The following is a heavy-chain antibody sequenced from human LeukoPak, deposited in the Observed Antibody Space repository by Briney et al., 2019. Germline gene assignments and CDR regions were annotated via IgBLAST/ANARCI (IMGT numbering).Heavy chain of an antibody. CDR2: ISYDGSNK. Sequence: AGGSLRLSCVASGFTFNTYNMNWVRQAPGKGLEWVAVISYDGSNKYYADSVKGRFTISRDNSKNTLYLQMNSLRAEDTAVYYCARGAGKQQLYYWGQGTLVTVSS. V-gene: IGHV3-30*03. D-gene: IGHD6-13*01. J-gene: IGHJ4*02. CDR3: ARGAGKQQLYY. CDR1: GFTFNTYN.